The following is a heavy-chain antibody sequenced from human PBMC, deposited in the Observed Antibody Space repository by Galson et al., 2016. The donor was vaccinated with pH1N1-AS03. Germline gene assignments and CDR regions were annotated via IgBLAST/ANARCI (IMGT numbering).Heavy chain of an antibody. CDR2: MNCDSGGA. J-gene: IGHJ5*02. D-gene: IGHD6-25*01. Sequence: SLKVSCKASGYTFTNYDIHWVRQAPGQGLEWIGWMNCDSGGAGYAQTVQGRVAMTRNTAITTAYMELSGLTPEDTATYYCATSGRKNMNYFANSGSWGQGTLVSVSS. CDR1: GYTFTNYD. V-gene: IGHV1-8*02. CDR3: ATSGRKNMNYFANSGS.